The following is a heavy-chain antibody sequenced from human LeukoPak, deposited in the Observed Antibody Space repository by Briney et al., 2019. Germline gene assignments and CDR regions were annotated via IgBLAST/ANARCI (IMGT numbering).Heavy chain of an antibody. CDR2: IKQDGSEK. V-gene: IGHV3-7*01. CDR1: GFTFSSYW. J-gene: IGHJ4*02. CDR3: TPDYYGSGSYYKAFDY. D-gene: IGHD3-10*01. Sequence: GGSLRLSCVASGFTFSSYWMSWVRQAPGKGLEWVANIKQDGSEKYYVDSVKGRFTISRDNAKNSLYLQMNSLRAEDTAVYYCTPDYYGSGSYYKAFDYWGQGTLVTVSS.